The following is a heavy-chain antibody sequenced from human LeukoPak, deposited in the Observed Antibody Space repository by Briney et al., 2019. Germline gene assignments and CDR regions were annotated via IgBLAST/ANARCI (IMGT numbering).Heavy chain of an antibody. Sequence: GESLKISCKGSGYSFTSYWIGWVRQMPGKGLEWMGIIYVADSDTRYSPSFQGRVTISADKSISTAYLQWSSLKASDTAMYYCARHGSSYDSSAYYSWGQGTLVTVSS. CDR1: GYSFTSYW. D-gene: IGHD3-22*01. CDR2: IYVADSDT. V-gene: IGHV5-51*01. CDR3: ARHGSSYDSSAYYS. J-gene: IGHJ4*02.